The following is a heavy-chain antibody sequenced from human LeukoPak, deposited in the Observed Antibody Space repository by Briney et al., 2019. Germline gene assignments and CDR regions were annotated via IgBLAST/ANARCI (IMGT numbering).Heavy chain of an antibody. CDR3: ARDLSNGLTYSPFDY. J-gene: IGHJ4*02. V-gene: IGHV4-4*07. D-gene: IGHD2-8*01. Sequence: SETLSLTCTVSGGSISRYFWSWIRQPAGKGLEWIGRIYSSGSTNYSPSLKSRAFMSVDTSKNQFSLRLTSVTAAGTAVYYCARDLSNGLTYSPFDYWGQGTLVTVSS. CDR2: IYSSGST. CDR1: GGSISRYF.